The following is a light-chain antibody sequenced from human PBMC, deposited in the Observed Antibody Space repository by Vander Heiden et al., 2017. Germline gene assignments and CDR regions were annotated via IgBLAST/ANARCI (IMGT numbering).Light chain of an antibody. CDR3: QQSGSFS. CDR1: QSVSSSY. J-gene: IGKJ5*01. CDR2: GAS. V-gene: IGKV3-20*01. Sequence: EIVLTQSPGTLSLSPGERATLSCRASQSVSSSYLAWYQQKPGQAPRLLIYGASSKATGIPDRSSGSGSGTDFTLTISRLEPEDFAVYYCQQSGSFSFGQGTRLEIK.